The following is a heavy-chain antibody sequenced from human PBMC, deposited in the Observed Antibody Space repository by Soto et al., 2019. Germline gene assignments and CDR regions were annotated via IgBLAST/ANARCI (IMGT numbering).Heavy chain of an antibody. Sequence: SVKVSCKASGGTFSSYTISWVRQAPGQGLEWMGRIIPILGIANYAQKFQGRVTITADKSTSTAYMELSSLRSEDTAVYYCAKGRDQLLWYYYYMDVWGKGTTVTVSS. J-gene: IGHJ6*03. CDR2: IIPILGIA. V-gene: IGHV1-69*02. CDR3: AKGRDQLLWYYYYMDV. D-gene: IGHD2-2*01. CDR1: GGTFSSYT.